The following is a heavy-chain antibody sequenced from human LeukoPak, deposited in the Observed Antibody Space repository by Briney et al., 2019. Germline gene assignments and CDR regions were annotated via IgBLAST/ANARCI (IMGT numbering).Heavy chain of an antibody. CDR3: AKARRDGYNFLLQFDP. J-gene: IGHJ5*02. CDR1: GFTFSSYA. D-gene: IGHD5-24*01. CDR2: ISGSGGST. V-gene: IGHV3-23*01. Sequence: GGSLRLSCAASGFTFSSYAISWVRQAPGKGLEWASAISGSGGSTYYADSVKGRFTISRDNSKNTLYLQMNSLRAEDTAVYYCAKARRDGYNFLLQFDPWGQGTLVTVSS.